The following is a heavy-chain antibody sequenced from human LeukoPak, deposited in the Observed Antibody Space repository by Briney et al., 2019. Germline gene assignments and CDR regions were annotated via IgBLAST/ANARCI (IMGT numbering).Heavy chain of an antibody. V-gene: IGHV4-39*01. Sequence: SETLSLTCTVSGGSISSSSYYWGWIRQPPGKGLEWIGSIYYSGSTYYNPSLKSRVTISVNTSKNQFSLKLSSVTAADTAVYYCAVEFLGYGSGSYFDYWGQGTLVTVSS. CDR2: IYYSGST. J-gene: IGHJ4*02. CDR1: GGSISSSSYY. D-gene: IGHD3-10*01. CDR3: AVEFLGYGSGSYFDY.